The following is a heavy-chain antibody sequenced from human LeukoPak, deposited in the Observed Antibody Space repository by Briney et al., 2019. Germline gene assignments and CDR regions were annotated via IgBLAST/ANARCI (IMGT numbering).Heavy chain of an antibody. CDR1: GFTFSNYW. D-gene: IGHD4-17*01. CDR2: IKQDGSEK. CDR3: ARAPYGDRADY. Sequence: PGGSLRLSCAASGFTFSNYWMSWVRQAPGKRLEWVANIKQDGSEKYYVDSVKGRFTISRDNAKNSLYLQMNSLRAEDTAVYYCARAPYGDRADYWGQGTLVTVSS. J-gene: IGHJ4*02. V-gene: IGHV3-7*01.